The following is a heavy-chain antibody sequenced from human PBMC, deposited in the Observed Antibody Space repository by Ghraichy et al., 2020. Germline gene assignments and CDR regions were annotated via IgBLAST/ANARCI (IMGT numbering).Heavy chain of an antibody. CDR3: ARQDGVVRGVITPYYFDY. CDR2: IYYSGST. D-gene: IGHD3-10*01. V-gene: IGHV4-39*01. Sequence: SETLSLTCTVSGGSISSSSYYWGWIRQPPGKGLEWIGSIYYSGSTYYNPSLKSRVTISVDTSKNQFSLKLSSVTAADTAVYYCARQDGVVRGVITPYYFDYWGQGTLVTVSS. CDR1: GGSISSSSYY. J-gene: IGHJ4*02.